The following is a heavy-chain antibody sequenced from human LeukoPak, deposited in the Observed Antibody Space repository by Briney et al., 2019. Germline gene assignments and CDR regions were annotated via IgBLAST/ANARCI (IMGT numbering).Heavy chain of an antibody. CDR2: MNPNSGNT. Sequence: ASVKVSCKASGYTFTSYDINWVRQATGQGLEWMGWMNPNSGNTGYAQKFQGRVTMTRNTSISTAYMELSSLRSEDTAVYYCARGLVGTAMVIPWGQGTLVTVSS. CDR3: ARGLVGTAMVIP. D-gene: IGHD5-18*01. V-gene: IGHV1-8*01. J-gene: IGHJ5*02. CDR1: GYTFTSYD.